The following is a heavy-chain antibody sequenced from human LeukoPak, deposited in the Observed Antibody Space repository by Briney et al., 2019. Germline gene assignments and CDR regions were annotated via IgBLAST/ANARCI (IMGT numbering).Heavy chain of an antibody. V-gene: IGHV3-21*01. Sequence: GGSLRLSCAASGFTFSSYSMNWVRQAPGKGLEWVSSISSSSSYIYYADSVKGRFTISRDHAKNSLYLQMNSLRAEDTAVYYCAREGPYGDYFDYWGQGTLVTVSS. J-gene: IGHJ4*02. CDR1: GFTFSSYS. CDR3: AREGPYGDYFDY. CDR2: ISSSSSYI. D-gene: IGHD4-17*01.